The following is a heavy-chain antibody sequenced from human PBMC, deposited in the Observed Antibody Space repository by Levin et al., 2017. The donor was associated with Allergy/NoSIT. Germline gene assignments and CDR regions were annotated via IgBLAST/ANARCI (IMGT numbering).Heavy chain of an antibody. D-gene: IGHD3-22*01. CDR1: VFTFCIFA. V-gene: IGHV3-23*01. Sequence: GASLPLSFLFSVFTFCIFAMSWFLQSPVPFLSFFSALRGRGGRPYYADSVKGRFTISRDNSKNTLYLQMNSLRAEDTAVYYCAKDTAAMIVHRGDAFDSWGQGTMVTVSS. CDR2: LRGRGGRP. J-gene: IGHJ3*02. CDR3: AKDTAAMIVHRGDAFDS.